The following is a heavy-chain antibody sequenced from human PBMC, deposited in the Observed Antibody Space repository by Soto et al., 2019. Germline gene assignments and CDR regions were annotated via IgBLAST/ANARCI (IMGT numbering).Heavy chain of an antibody. CDR1: GFSFSTYG. D-gene: IGHD5-12*01. Sequence: QVLLVESGGGVVQPGRSLRLSCVASGFSFSTYGMHWVRQPPGKGLEWVAGIWHDGSNKYYADYVQGRATISRDNSENTVYLQMNSLRGDDTAKYFCAREGYSGYFFGYWGQGTLVSVSS. CDR3: AREGYSGYFFGY. J-gene: IGHJ4*02. V-gene: IGHV3-33*01. CDR2: IWHDGSNK.